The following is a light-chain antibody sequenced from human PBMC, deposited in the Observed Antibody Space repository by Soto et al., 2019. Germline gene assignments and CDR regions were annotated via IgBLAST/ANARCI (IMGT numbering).Light chain of an antibody. J-gene: IGKJ2*01. Sequence: DIQMTQSPSTLSASVGDRVTITCRASQSISTWLAWYQQKPGQAPKLLIYKASTLKSGVPSIFAGSGSGTEFTLTISRLQPEDSATYYCQQYYSFSTFGQGTKLEIK. CDR2: KAS. CDR1: QSISTW. CDR3: QQYYSFST. V-gene: IGKV1-5*03.